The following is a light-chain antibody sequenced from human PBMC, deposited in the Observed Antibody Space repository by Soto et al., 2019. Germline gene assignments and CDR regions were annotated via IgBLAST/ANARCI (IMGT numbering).Light chain of an antibody. CDR2: DAS. CDR3: QQRSNRPRLT. V-gene: IGKV3-11*01. Sequence: EIVLTQSPATLSLSPGERATLSCRASQSVSSYLAWYQQKPGQAPRLLIYDASNRATGIPARFSGSGSGTDFTLTISSLEPEDFAVYYCQQRSNRPRLTFGGGTKVEI. J-gene: IGKJ4*01. CDR1: QSVSSY.